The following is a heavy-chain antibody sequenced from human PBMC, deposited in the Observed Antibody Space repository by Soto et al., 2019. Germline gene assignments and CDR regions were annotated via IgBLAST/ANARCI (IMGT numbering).Heavy chain of an antibody. CDR1: GFTFSSYA. J-gene: IGHJ4*02. Sequence: GSLRLSCAASGFTFSSYAMHWVRQAPGKGLEYVSAISSNGGSTYYANSVKGRFTISRDNSKNTLYLQMGSLRAEDMAVYYCARGPGYYFEYWGQGTLVTVSS. V-gene: IGHV3-64*01. CDR2: ISSNGGST. CDR3: ARGPGYYFEY.